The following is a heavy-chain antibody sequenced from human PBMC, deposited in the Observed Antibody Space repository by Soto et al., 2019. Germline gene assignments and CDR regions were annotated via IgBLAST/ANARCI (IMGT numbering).Heavy chain of an antibody. CDR1: GYTFTSYG. D-gene: IGHD2-8*01. J-gene: IGHJ4*02. CDR2: ISAYNGDT. V-gene: IGHV1-18*01. CDR3: ARSGAYCTSITCLFDSF. Sequence: QAQLVQSGGEVKKPGASVKVSCRASGYTFTSYGYAWVRQAPGQGLEWMGLISAYNGDTNYAQKFKNRVTLTTDTSTTTAHMELRNLGSDDTAVYYCARSGAYCTSITCLFDSFWGLGTLVTVSS.